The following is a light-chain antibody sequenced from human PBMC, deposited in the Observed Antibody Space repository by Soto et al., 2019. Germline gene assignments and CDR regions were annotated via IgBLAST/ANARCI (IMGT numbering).Light chain of an antibody. J-gene: IGKJ3*01. CDR1: QDIRKY. Sequence: DIQMTQSPASLSASVGDRVTITCQASQDIRKYLSWYQQKPGRAPKLLIYGASYLETGVPSRFSVRGYGTDFTSTISGLQPEDIATYYCEHYDHRSPCAVGPGAKV. CDR2: GAS. CDR3: EHYDHRSPCA. V-gene: IGKV1-33*01.